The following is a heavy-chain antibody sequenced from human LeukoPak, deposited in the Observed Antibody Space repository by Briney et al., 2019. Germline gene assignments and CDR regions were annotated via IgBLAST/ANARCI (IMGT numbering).Heavy chain of an antibody. Sequence: PGGSLRLSCAASGFTFSSYAMHWVRQAPGKGLEWVAVISYDGSNKYYADSVKGRFTISRDNSKNTLYLQMNSLRAEDTAVYYCARAAYYYDSNASGGGYYFDYWGQGTLVTVSS. CDR1: GFTFSSYA. CDR2: ISYDGSNK. V-gene: IGHV3-30-3*01. CDR3: ARAAYYYDSNASGGGYYFDY. J-gene: IGHJ4*02. D-gene: IGHD3-22*01.